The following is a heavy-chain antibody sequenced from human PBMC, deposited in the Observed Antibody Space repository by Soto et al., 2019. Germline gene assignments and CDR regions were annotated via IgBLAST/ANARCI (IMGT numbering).Heavy chain of an antibody. CDR1: GYSFTSYW. D-gene: IGHD5-18*01. J-gene: IGHJ5*02. V-gene: IGHV5-51*01. Sequence: EVQLVQSGAEVKKPGESLKISCKGSGYSFTSYWIGWVRQMPGKGLEWMGIIYPGDSDTRYSPSFQGQVTISADKSISTAYLQWSSLKASDTAMYYCARGNNRVDTAMVRGPPDWFDPWGQGTLVTVSS. CDR3: ARGNNRVDTAMVRGPPDWFDP. CDR2: IYPGDSDT.